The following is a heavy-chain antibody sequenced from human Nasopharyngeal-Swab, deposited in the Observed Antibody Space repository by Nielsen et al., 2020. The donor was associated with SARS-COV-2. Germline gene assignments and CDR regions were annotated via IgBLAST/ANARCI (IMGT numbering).Heavy chain of an antibody. CDR2: MNPNSGNT. CDR1: GYTFTSYD. Sequence: ASVKVSCKASGYTFTSYDINWVRQATGQGLEWMGWMNPNSGNTGYAQKFQGRVTMTRNTSISTAYMELSSLRSEDTAVYYCAKAYSSSSYQRYFDWLLFGGSYYGMDVWGQGTTVTVSS. D-gene: IGHD3-9*01. J-gene: IGHJ6*02. CDR3: AKAYSSSSYQRYFDWLLFGGSYYGMDV. V-gene: IGHV1-8*01.